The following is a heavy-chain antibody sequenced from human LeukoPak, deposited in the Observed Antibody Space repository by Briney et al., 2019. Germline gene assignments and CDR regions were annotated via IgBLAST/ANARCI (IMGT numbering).Heavy chain of an antibody. CDR1: GFTFSSYG. J-gene: IGHJ6*02. V-gene: IGHV3-30*18. D-gene: IGHD2-2*01. CDR3: AKGDIVVVPAVPYGMDV. CDR2: ISYDGSNK. Sequence: PGGSLRLSCAASGFTFSSYGMHWVRQAPGKGLEWVAVISYDGSNKYYADSVKGRFTISRDNSKNTLYLQMNSLRAEDTAVYYCAKGDIVVVPAVPYGMDVWGQGTLVTVSS.